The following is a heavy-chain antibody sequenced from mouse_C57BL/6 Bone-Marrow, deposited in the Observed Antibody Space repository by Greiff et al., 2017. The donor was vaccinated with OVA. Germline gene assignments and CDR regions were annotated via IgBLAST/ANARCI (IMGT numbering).Heavy chain of an antibody. J-gene: IGHJ3*01. CDR3: ARWGITTVVPFAY. CDR2: IYPRSGNT. D-gene: IGHD1-1*01. CDR1: GYTFTSYG. V-gene: IGHV1-81*01. Sequence: QVQLQQSGAELARPGASVKLSCKASGYTFTSYGISWVKQRTGQGLEWIGEIYPRSGNTYYNEKFKGKATLTADKSSSTAYMELRSLTSEDSAVYFCARWGITTVVPFAYWGQGTLVTVSA.